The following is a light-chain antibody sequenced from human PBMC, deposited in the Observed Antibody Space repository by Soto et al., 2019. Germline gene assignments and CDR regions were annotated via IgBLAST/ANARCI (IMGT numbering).Light chain of an antibody. V-gene: IGLV1-40*01. J-gene: IGLJ1*01. CDR2: GNS. CDR3: CSSGGSPTYV. CDR1: SSNIGAGYD. Sequence: QSVLTQPPSVSGAPGQRVTISCTGSSSNIGAGYDVHWYQQLPGTAPKLLIYGNSNRPSGVPDRFSGSKSGTSASLAITGLQAEDEADYYCCSSGGSPTYVFXTGTKVTVL.